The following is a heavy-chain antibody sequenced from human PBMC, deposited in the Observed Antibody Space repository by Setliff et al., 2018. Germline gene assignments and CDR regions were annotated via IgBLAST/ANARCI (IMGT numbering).Heavy chain of an antibody. D-gene: IGHD2-2*01. J-gene: IGHJ6*02. CDR1: GGSFSTYY. CDR2: INHSGST. Sequence: PSETLSLTCAVYGGSFSTYYWIWIRQPPGKGLEWIGEINHSGSTNYNPSLKSRVTISVDTSKNQFSLKLSSVTAADTAVYYCARICSSTSCPYYYGMDVWGQGTTVTVSS. CDR3: ARICSSTSCPYYYGMDV. V-gene: IGHV4-34*01.